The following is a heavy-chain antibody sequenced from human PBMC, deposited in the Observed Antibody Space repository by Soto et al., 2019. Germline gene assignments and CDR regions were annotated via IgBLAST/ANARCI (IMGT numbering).Heavy chain of an antibody. D-gene: IGHD4-4*01. CDR2: IYHSGST. V-gene: IGHV4-30-2*01. CDR3: ARGMTTVTTLDY. Sequence: PSETLSLTCAVSGGSISSGGYSWSWIRQPPGKGLEWIGYIYHSGSTYYNPSLKSRITISIDRSKNQLSLKLSSVTAADTAVYYCARGMTTVTTLDYWGQGTLVTSPQ. CDR1: GGSISSGGYS. J-gene: IGHJ4*02.